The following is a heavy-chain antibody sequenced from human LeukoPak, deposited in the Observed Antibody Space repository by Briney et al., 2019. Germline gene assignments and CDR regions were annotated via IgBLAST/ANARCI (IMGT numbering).Heavy chain of an antibody. V-gene: IGHV4-34*01. Sequence: SGTLSLTCAVYGGSFSGYYWSWIRQPPGKGLEWIGEINHSGSTNYNPSLKSRVTISVDTSKNQFSLELSSVTAADTAVYYCARQVLRYFVWLRMAWFDPWGQGTLVTVSS. CDR3: ARQVLRYFVWLRMAWFDP. CDR1: GGSFSGYY. J-gene: IGHJ5*02. D-gene: IGHD3-9*01. CDR2: INHSGST.